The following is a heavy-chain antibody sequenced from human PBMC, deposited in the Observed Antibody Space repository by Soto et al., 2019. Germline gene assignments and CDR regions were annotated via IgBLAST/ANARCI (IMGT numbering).Heavy chain of an antibody. J-gene: IGHJ6*02. CDR2: IYYSGST. V-gene: IGHV4-39*01. CDR3: ARRLYYDSSGFEGGGMDV. CDR1: GGSSGCSSSR. D-gene: IGHD3-22*01. Sequence: SATPSITCTVSGGSSGCSSSRWGGIRQPPGKGLGWIGSIYYSGSTYYNPSLKSRVTISVDTSKNQFSLKLSSVTAADTAVYYCARRLYYDSSGFEGGGMDVWGQGTTVT.